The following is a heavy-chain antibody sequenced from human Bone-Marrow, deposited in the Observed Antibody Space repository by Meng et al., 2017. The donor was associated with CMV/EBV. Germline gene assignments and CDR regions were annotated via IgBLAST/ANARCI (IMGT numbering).Heavy chain of an antibody. J-gene: IGHJ5*02. CDR2: IYYSGST. V-gene: IGHV4-61*01. CDR3: ARKLSAAGYCSSTSCYLGWFAP. Sequence: GSLRLSCTVSGCSISSGSYYWSWIRQPPGKGLEWIGYIYYSGSTNYNPSLKSRVTISVDTSKNQFSLKLSSVTAADTAVYYCARKLSAAGYCSSTSCYLGWFAPWGPGTLVTGSS. CDR1: GCSISSGSYY. D-gene: IGHD2-2*01.